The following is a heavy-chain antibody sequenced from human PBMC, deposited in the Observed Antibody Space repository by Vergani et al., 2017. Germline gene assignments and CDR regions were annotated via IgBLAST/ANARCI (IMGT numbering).Heavy chain of an antibody. Sequence: EVQLLESGGGLVQPGGSLRLSCAASGFTFSSYAMSWVRQAPGKGLEWVSAISGSGGSTYYAASVKGRFTISRDNSKNTLYLQMNSLRAEYTAVYYCAKGGGHYDSSGYYSPFDYWGQGTLVTVSS. V-gene: IGHV3-23*01. J-gene: IGHJ4*02. CDR2: ISGSGGST. CDR1: GFTFSSYA. CDR3: AKGGGHYDSSGYYSPFDY. D-gene: IGHD3-22*01.